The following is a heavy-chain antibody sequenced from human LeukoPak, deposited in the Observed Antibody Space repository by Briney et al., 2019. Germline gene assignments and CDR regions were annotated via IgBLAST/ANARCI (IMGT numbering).Heavy chain of an antibody. D-gene: IGHD2-15*01. CDR1: GFTFSSYW. CDR2: IKQDGSEK. CDR3: ARAGSGGSCYLGLCIFFDY. V-gene: IGHV3-7*01. J-gene: IGHJ4*02. Sequence: PGGSLRLSCAASGFTFSSYWMSWVRQAPGKGLEWVANIKQDGSEKYYVDSVKGRFTISRDNAKNSLYLQMNSLRAEDTAVYYCARAGSGGSCYLGLCIFFDYWGQGTLVTVSS.